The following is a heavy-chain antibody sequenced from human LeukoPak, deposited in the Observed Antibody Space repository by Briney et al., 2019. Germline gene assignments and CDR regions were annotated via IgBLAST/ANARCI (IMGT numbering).Heavy chain of an antibody. D-gene: IGHD3-10*01. CDR2: INHSGST. V-gene: IGHV4-34*01. CDR3: ARRVGRYFGERAYYYNYMDV. J-gene: IGHJ6*03. Sequence: SETLSLTRAVYGGSFSGYYWSWIRQPPGKGLEWIGEINHSGSTKYNPSLKSRVSISVDTSKNQFSLKLSSVTAADTAVYYCARRVGRYFGERAYYYNYMDVWGKGTTVTISS. CDR1: GGSFSGYY.